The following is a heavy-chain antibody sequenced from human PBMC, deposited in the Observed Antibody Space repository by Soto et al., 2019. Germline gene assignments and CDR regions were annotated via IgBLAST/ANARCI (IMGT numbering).Heavy chain of an antibody. CDR1: GASISDSHW. D-gene: IGHD2-2*01. Sequence: SETLSLTCVVSGASISDSHWWTWVRQPPGKGLEWIGEMFHSGSTNYNPTLKSRVTISIDKSRDQFSLNLNSVTAADTAVYYCARDAIDLLVPAAGVDVWGQGTTVTVSS. CDR2: MFHSGST. CDR3: ARDAIDLLVPAAGVDV. V-gene: IGHV4-4*02. J-gene: IGHJ6*02.